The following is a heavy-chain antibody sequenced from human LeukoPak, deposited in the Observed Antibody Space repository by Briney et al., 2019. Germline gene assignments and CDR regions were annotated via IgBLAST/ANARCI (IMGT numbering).Heavy chain of an antibody. J-gene: IGHJ4*02. Sequence: SETLSLTCTVSGYSISSGYYWGWIRQPPGKGLEWIGSIYHSGSTYYNPSLKSRVTISVDTSKNQFSLKLSSVTAADTAVYYCASGGIAAAGIADYWGQGTLVTVSS. CDR2: IYHSGST. V-gene: IGHV4-38-2*02. CDR1: GYSISSGYY. D-gene: IGHD6-13*01. CDR3: ASGGIAAAGIADY.